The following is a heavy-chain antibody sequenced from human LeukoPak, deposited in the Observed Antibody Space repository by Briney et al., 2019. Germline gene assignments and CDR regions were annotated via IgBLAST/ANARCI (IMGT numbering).Heavy chain of an antibody. CDR2: INRSGST. J-gene: IGHJ4*02. CDR1: GGSFSDYY. Sequence: PSETLSLTCAVYGGSFSDYYWNWIRQPPGKGLEWIGEINRSGSTDYNPSLKSRVSISVDTSKNQFSLKLNSVTAADTAVYYCAREGRDGSRYYFDYWSQGTLVTVSS. D-gene: IGHD5-24*01. CDR3: AREGRDGSRYYFDY. V-gene: IGHV4-34*01.